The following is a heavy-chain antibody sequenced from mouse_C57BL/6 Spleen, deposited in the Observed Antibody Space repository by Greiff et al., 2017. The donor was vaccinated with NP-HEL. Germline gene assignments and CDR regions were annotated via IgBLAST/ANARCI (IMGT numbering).Heavy chain of an antibody. V-gene: IGHV5-4*01. CDR2: ISDGGSYT. CDR3: AREGTGTEDAMDY. D-gene: IGHD4-1*01. CDR1: GFTFSSYA. J-gene: IGHJ4*01. Sequence: EVMLVESGGGLVKPGGSLKLSCAASGFTFSSYAMSWVRQTPEKRLEWVATISDGGSYTYYPDNVKGRFTISRDNAKNNLYLQMSHLKSEDTAMYYCAREGTGTEDAMDYWGQGTSVTVSS.